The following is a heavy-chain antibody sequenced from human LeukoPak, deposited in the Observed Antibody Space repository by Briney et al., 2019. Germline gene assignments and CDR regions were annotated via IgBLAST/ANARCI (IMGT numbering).Heavy chain of an antibody. CDR3: TKTTTGYSSGRFPGWPVDY. D-gene: IGHD6-19*01. CDR1: GFTFSSYA. V-gene: IGHV3-23*01. Sequence: GGSLRLSCAASGFTFSSYAMYWVRQAPGKGLEWVSGIFGSGGSTHYADSVKGRFTISRDNSKNTVYLQMNSLRAEDTAVYYCTKTTTGYSSGRFPGWPVDYWGQGTLVTVSS. J-gene: IGHJ4*02. CDR2: IFGSGGST.